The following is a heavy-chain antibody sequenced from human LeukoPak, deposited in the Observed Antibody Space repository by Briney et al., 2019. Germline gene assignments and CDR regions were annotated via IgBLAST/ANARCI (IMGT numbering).Heavy chain of an antibody. D-gene: IGHD1-26*01. V-gene: IGHV4-39*01. Sequence: SETLSLTCTVSGGSISSSSYYWGWIRQPPGKGLEWIGSIYYSGSTNYNPSLKSRVTISVDTSKNQFSLKLNSVTAADTAVYYCARLVGATNHRFDYWGQGTLVTVSS. CDR1: GGSISSSSYY. CDR2: IYYSGST. J-gene: IGHJ4*02. CDR3: ARLVGATNHRFDY.